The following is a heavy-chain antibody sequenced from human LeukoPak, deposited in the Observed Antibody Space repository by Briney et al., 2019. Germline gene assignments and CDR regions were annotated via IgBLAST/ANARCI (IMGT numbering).Heavy chain of an antibody. CDR1: GFTFSSYW. Sequence: GGSLRLSCAASGFTFSSYWMHWVRQAPGKGPEWVANIKQDGSEKYYVDSVKGRFSISRDNAKNSLYLQMSSLRAEDTAVYYCARGGSGYSYGKIDYWGQGTLVTVSS. CDR2: IKQDGSEK. D-gene: IGHD5-18*01. V-gene: IGHV3-7*01. CDR3: ARGGSGYSYGKIDY. J-gene: IGHJ4*02.